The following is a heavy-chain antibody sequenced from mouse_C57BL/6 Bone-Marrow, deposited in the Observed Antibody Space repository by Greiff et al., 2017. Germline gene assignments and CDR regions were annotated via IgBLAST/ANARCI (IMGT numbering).Heavy chain of an antibody. V-gene: IGHV1-26*01. CDR3: ARSSCCARDY. CDR1: GYTFTDYY. CDR2: INPNTGGT. J-gene: IGHJ4*01. D-gene: IGHD1-1*01. Sequence: VQLQQSGPELVKPGASVKISCTASGYTFTDYYMNWVKHSHGKSLEWIGDINPNTGGTSYNQKFKGKATLTVDKSSSTAYMELRSLTSEDSAVYYCARSSCCARDYWGQGTSGTVSS.